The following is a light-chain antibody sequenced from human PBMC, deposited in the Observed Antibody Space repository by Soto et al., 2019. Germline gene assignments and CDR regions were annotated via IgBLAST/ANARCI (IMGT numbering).Light chain of an antibody. CDR1: ESVISSS. CDR3: QQYGGSPRT. Sequence: EIVLTQSPGTLSLSPGERATLSCRASESVISSSLAWYQQKPGQAPRLLIYGISTRATGIPDRFSGSGSGTDFSLTISRLEPEDFAVYYCQQYGGSPRTFGQGTKVEIK. CDR2: GIS. V-gene: IGKV3-20*01. J-gene: IGKJ1*01.